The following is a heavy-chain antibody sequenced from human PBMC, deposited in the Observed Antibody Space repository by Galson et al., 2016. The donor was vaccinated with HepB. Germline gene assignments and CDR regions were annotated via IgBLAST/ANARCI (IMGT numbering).Heavy chain of an antibody. CDR3: ARDRGQFPYDFDY. D-gene: IGHD5-24*01. V-gene: IGHV1-2*02. CDR2: INPNSGDT. CDR1: GYTFTGYY. J-gene: IGHJ4*02. Sequence: SVKVSCKASGYTFTGYYMHWVRQAPGQGLEWMGWINPNSGDTNYAQKFQGRVTMTRDTSIRTAYMELSRLRSDDTAVYYCARDRGQFPYDFDYWGQGTLVTVSS.